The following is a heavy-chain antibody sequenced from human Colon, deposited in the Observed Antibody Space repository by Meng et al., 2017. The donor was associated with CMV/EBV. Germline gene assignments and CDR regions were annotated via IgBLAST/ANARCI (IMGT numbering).Heavy chain of an antibody. CDR2: MSQSGGS. D-gene: IGHD2-15*01. CDR3: AASPGRWRIEY. Sequence: LTCAVSGVSVSNGYWWTWVRQAPGKGLEWIGEMSQSGGSNYNPSLKSRVSISIDSSKNQFSLKLSSVTAADTASYFCAASPGRWRIEYWGHGTLVTVSS. J-gene: IGHJ4*01. CDR1: GVSVSNGYW. V-gene: IGHV4-4*01.